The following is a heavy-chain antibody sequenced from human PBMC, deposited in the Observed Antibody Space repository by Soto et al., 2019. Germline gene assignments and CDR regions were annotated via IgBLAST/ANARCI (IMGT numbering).Heavy chain of an antibody. D-gene: IGHD2-21*02. Sequence: QVQLVQSGAEVKKPGSSVKVSCKASGGTFSSYAISWVRQAPGQGLEWMGGIIPIFGTANYAQKFQGRVTITADESTSTAYMELSSLRPEDTAVYYWTRNDSYLYHWDYYAMDGWGQETTATVSS. CDR2: IIPIFGTA. V-gene: IGHV1-69*01. CDR3: TRNDSYLYHWDYYAMDG. CDR1: GGTFSSYA. J-gene: IGHJ6*02.